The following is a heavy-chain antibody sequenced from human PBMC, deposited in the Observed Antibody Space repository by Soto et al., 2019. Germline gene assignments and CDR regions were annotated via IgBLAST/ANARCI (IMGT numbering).Heavy chain of an antibody. J-gene: IGHJ4*02. V-gene: IGHV5-51*01. CDR2: IYPGDSDT. D-gene: IGHD2-15*01. CDR3: ARQARGYCSGGSCYFIWSTFDY. Sequence: GESLKISCKGSGYSFTSYWIGWVRQMPGKGLEWMGIIYPGDSDTRYSPSFQGQVTISADKSISTAYLQWSSLKASDTAMYYCARQARGYCSGGSCYFIWSTFDYWGQGTLVTVSS. CDR1: GYSFTSYW.